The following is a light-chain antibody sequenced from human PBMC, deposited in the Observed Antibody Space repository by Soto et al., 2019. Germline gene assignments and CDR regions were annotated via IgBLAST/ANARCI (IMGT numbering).Light chain of an antibody. CDR1: SSDVGGYIY. V-gene: IGLV2-14*01. J-gene: IGLJ3*02. CDR3: SSYTSSSALV. CDR2: EVN. Sequence: QSALTQPASVSGSPGQAITISCTGTSSDVGGYIYVSWYQHHPGKAPSLMIYEVNNRPSGVSNRFSGSKSGNTASLTISGLQAEDEANYYCSSYTSSSALVFGGGTKLTVL.